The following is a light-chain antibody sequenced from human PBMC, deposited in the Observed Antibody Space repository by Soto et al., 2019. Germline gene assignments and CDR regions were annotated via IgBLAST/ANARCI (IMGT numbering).Light chain of an antibody. CDR1: SSDVGTYNL. J-gene: IGLJ2*01. V-gene: IGLV2-14*02. CDR2: EVT. Sequence: QSVLTQPAAVSGSPGQSITISCTGTSSDVGTYNLVSWYQQYPGKAPKLMIYEVTYRPSGVSTRFSASKSGSTASLTISGIQAEDEADYYCSSYSTTSSPHVLFGGGTKLTVL. CDR3: SSYSTTSSPHVL.